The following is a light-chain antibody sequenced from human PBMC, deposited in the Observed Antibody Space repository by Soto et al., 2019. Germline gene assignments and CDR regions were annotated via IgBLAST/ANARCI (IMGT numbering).Light chain of an antibody. CDR3: QQSYSTPMYT. J-gene: IGKJ2*01. CDR2: GAS. Sequence: EIVMTQSPATLSVSPGERATLSCRASQSVSSNLAWYQQKLGQAPRLLIYGASTRAPGIPARFSGSGSGTEFTLVISSLQSEDIATYYCQQSYSTPMYTFGQGTKLEIK. V-gene: IGKV3-15*01. CDR1: QSVSSN.